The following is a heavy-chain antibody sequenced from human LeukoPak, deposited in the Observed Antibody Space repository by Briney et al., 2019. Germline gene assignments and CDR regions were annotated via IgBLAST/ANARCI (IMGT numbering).Heavy chain of an antibody. J-gene: IGHJ4*02. V-gene: IGHV4-59*02. CDR2: IYYSGST. Sequence: PSETLSLTCTVSGGSVSSYYWSWIRQPPGKGLEWISYIYYSGSTNYNPSLKSRVTMSVDTSKNQFSLKLTSVTAADTAVYYCARVSPRRQLLLSVWGQGTLVTVSS. CDR1: GGSVSSYY. D-gene: IGHD2-2*01. CDR3: ARVSPRRQLLLSV.